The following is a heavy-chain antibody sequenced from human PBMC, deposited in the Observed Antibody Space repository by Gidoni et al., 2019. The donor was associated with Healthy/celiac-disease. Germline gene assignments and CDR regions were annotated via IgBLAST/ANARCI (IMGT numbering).Heavy chain of an antibody. CDR3: ARDIPPPMIAVAGTSYYYGMDV. CDR2: INPNSGGT. Sequence: QVQLVQSGAEVKKPGASVKVSCKASGYTFTGYYMHWVRQAPGQGLEWMGWINPNSGGTNYAQKFQGRVTMTRDTSISTAYMELSRLRSDDTAVYYCARDIPPPMIAVAGTSYYYGMDVWGQGTTVTVSS. J-gene: IGHJ6*02. D-gene: IGHD6-19*01. V-gene: IGHV1-2*02. CDR1: GYTFTGYY.